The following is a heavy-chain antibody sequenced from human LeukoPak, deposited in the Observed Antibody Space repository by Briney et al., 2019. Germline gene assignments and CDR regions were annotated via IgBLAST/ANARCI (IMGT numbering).Heavy chain of an antibody. V-gene: IGHV4-59*11. D-gene: IGHD5-18*01. CDR1: GVPTSSHY. Sequence: SETLSLTCTVSGVPTSSHYWSWIRQPPGKGLEWIAYMYDSESTKDNPSLKSRITLSADTSKNQFSLRLSSVTAADTAVYYCATIKRGSIYGYFDFWGQGILVTVSS. CDR3: ATIKRGSIYGYFDF. J-gene: IGHJ4*02. CDR2: MYDSEST.